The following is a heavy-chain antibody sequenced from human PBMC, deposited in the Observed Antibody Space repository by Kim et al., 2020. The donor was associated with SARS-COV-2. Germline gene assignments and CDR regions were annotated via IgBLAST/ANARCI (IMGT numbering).Heavy chain of an antibody. CDR2: IYYSGST. CDR3: AREGRRITIFGVEAGMDV. CDR1: GGSISSGGYY. V-gene: IGHV4-31*03. Sequence: SETLSLTCTVSGGSISSGGYYWSWIRQHPGKGLEWIGYIYYSGSTYYNPSLKSRVTISVDTSKNQFSLKLSSVTAADTAVYYCAREGRRITIFGVEAGMDVWGQGTTVTVSS. J-gene: IGHJ6*02. D-gene: IGHD3-3*01.